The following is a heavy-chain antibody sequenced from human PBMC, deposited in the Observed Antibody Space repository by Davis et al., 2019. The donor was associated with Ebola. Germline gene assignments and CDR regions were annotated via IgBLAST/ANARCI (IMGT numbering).Heavy chain of an antibody. V-gene: IGHV1-69*13. J-gene: IGHJ3*02. D-gene: IGHD1-1*01. CDR1: GGTFSSYA. Sequence: SVKVSCKASGGTFSSYAISWVRQAPGQGLEWMGGIIPIFGTANYAQKFQGRVTITADESASTAYMELSSLRSEDTAVYYCARRVSPLQLERGADAFDIWGQGTMVTVSS. CDR3: ARRVSPLQLERGADAFDI. CDR2: IIPIFGTA.